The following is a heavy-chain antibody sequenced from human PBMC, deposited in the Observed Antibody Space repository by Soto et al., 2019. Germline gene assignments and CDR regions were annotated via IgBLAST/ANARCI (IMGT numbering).Heavy chain of an antibody. V-gene: IGHV5-51*01. J-gene: IGHJ3*02. CDR2: IYPGDSGT. D-gene: IGHD3-22*01. Sequence: PGESLKISCKGSGYSFTSYWIGWVRQMPGKGLEWMGIIYPGDSGTRYSPSFQGQVTISADKSISTAYLQWSSLKASDTAMYYCAILAYYYDSSGYPDAFDIWRQGTMVTVSS. CDR1: GYSFTSYW. CDR3: AILAYYYDSSGYPDAFDI.